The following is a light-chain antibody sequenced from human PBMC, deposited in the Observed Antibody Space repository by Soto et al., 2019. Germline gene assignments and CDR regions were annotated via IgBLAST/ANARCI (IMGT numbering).Light chain of an antibody. V-gene: IGKV1-5*01. CDR2: DAS. CDR3: QQYNSYSLT. J-gene: IGKJ4*01. CDR1: QSISNW. Sequence: DIPMTQSPSTLSASVGDRVTITCRASQSISNWLAWYQQKPGKAPNLLIYDASSLESGVPSRFSGSGSGTEFTLTISSLQPDDFATYYCQQYNSYSLTFAGGTKVEIK.